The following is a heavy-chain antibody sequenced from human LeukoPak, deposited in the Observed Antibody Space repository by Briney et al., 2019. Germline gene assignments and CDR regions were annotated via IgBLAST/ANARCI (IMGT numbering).Heavy chain of an antibody. D-gene: IGHD3-22*01. Sequence: SQTLSLTCTVSGGSISSGGYYWSWIRQHPGKGLEWIGYIYYSGSTYYNPSLKSRITISVDTSKNQFSLKLSSVTAADTAVYYCARDSQGGYDPWGQGTLVTVSS. J-gene: IGHJ5*02. CDR1: GGSISSGGYY. V-gene: IGHV4-31*03. CDR2: IYYSGST. CDR3: ARDSQGGYDP.